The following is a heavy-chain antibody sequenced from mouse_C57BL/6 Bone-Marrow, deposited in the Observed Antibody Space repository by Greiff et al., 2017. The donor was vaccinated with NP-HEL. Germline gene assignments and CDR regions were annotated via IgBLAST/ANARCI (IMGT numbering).Heavy chain of an antibody. Sequence: EVQVVESGGGLVKPGGSLKLSCAASGFTFSDYGMHWVRQAPEKGLEWVAYISSGSSTIYYAQTVKGRFTISRDNAKNTLFLQMTSLRSEDTAMYYCARGWDRVAYWGQGTLVTVSA. V-gene: IGHV5-17*01. J-gene: IGHJ3*01. CDR3: ARGWDRVAY. CDR1: GFTFSDYG. CDR2: ISSGSSTI. D-gene: IGHD3-3*01.